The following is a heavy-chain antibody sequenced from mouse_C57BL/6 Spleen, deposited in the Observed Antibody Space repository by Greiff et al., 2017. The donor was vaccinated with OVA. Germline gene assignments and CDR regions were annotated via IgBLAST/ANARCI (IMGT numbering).Heavy chain of an antibody. V-gene: IGHV1-80*01. J-gene: IGHJ1*03. CDR2: IYPGDGDT. CDR1: GYAFSSYW. Sequence: QVQLQQSGAELVKPGASVKISCKASGYAFSSYWMNLVKQRPGKGLEWIGQIYPGDGDTNYNGKFKGKATLTADKSSSTAYMQLSSLTSEDSAVYFCARRGYGSGYFDVWGTGTTVTVSS. CDR3: ARRGYGSGYFDV. D-gene: IGHD1-1*01.